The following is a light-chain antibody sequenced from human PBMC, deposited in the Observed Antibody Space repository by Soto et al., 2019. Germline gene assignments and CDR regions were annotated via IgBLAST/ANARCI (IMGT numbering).Light chain of an antibody. Sequence: QSVLTQPASVSGSPGQSITISCTGTSSDAGGYKYVSWYQQQPGKAPKLMIYDVRNRPSGVSDRFSGSKSGNTASLTISGLQAEDEADHYCSSYTSSSTWVFGGGTKVTVL. V-gene: IGLV2-14*01. CDR2: DVR. CDR3: SSYTSSSTWV. J-gene: IGLJ3*02. CDR1: SSDAGGYKY.